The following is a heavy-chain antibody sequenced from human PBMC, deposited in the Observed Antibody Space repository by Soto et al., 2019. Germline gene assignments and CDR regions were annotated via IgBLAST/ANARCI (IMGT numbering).Heavy chain of an antibody. Sequence: ASVKVSCKASGYTFTSRDINWVRQATGQGLEWMGWVNPNSGYTGYAQEFQGRVTMTRDTSTGTAYLELSSLRSDDAAMYYCARGITSGYSAYYFDYWGQGTPVTSPQ. CDR3: ARGITSGYSAYYFDY. CDR2: VNPNSGYT. CDR1: GYTFTSRD. D-gene: IGHD3-22*01. J-gene: IGHJ4*02. V-gene: IGHV1-8*01.